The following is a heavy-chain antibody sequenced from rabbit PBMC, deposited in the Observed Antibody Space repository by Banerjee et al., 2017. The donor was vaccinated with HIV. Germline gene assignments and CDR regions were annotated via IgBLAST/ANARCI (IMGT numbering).Heavy chain of an antibody. Sequence: QEHLVESGGGLVQPGGSLKVSCKASGFDFSNYGVSWVRQAPGKGLEWIGYIDPVFGSIHYASWVNGRFTISDHNAQNTLYLQLNSLTAADTATYFCVRASSGAYNLWGPGTLVTVS. D-gene: IGHD1-1*01. J-gene: IGHJ4*01. V-gene: IGHV1S47*01. CDR1: GFDFSNYG. CDR2: IDPVFGSI. CDR3: VRASSGAYNL.